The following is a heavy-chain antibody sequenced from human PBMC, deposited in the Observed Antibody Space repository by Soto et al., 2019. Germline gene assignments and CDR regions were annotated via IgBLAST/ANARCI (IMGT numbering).Heavy chain of an antibody. J-gene: IGHJ5*02. CDR3: ARHEDCYGSPCSTGRWFDP. CDR1: GGSISSYY. CDR2: IYYTGST. Sequence: PSETLSLTCTVSGGSISSYYWSWIRQPPGKGLEWIAYIYYTGSTNYNPSLKSRVTISVDTSKNQFSLKLSSVTAADTAVYYCARHEDCYGSPCSTGRWFDPWGQGTLVTVS. V-gene: IGHV4-59*08. D-gene: IGHD2-15*01.